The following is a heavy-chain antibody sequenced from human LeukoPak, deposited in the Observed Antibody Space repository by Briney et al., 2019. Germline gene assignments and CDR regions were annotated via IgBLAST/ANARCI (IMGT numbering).Heavy chain of an antibody. D-gene: IGHD4-23*01. CDR1: GFTFSSYS. J-gene: IGHJ3*01. Sequence: PGGSLRLSCAASGFTFSSYSMNWVRQAPGKGLEWVSYISSSSSTIYYADSVKGRFTISRDNSKNTLYLQMNSLRVDDTAVYYCTREFGGGRGGPFDLWVQGTMVPVFS. CDR2: ISSSSSTI. CDR3: TREFGGGRGGPFDL. V-gene: IGHV3-48*01.